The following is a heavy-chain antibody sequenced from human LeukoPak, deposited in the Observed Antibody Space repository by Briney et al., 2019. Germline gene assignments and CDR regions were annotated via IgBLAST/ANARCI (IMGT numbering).Heavy chain of an antibody. Sequence: SETLSLTCAVSGDSISSSNWWSWVRQPPGKGLEWIGEIFHSGSTNYNPSLESRVTLSVDKSKNQFSLNLRSVTAADTAIYYCARLQWLDYFDYWGQGTLVTASS. V-gene: IGHV4-4*02. J-gene: IGHJ4*02. CDR2: IFHSGST. CDR3: ARLQWLDYFDY. CDR1: GDSISSSNW. D-gene: IGHD6-19*01.